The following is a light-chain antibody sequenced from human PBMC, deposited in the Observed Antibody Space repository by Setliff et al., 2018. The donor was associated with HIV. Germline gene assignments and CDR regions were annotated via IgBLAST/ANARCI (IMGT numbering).Light chain of an antibody. CDR3: SSYTSSRTYV. V-gene: IGLV2-14*03. J-gene: IGLJ1*01. CDR1: SSDVGGYNY. CDR2: DVS. Sequence: QSVLTQPASVSGSPGQSLTISCTGTSSDVGGYNYVSWYQQHPGKAPKLIIYDVSNRPSGVSNRFSGSKSGNTASLTISGLQAEDESDYYCSSYTSSRTYVFGTGTKVTVL.